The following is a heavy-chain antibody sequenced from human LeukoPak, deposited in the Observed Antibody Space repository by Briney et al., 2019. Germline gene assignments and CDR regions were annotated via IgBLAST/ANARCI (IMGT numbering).Heavy chain of an antibody. CDR1: GGTFSSYT. J-gene: IGHJ6*02. CDR2: IIPILGIA. D-gene: IGHD3-22*01. V-gene: IGHV1-69*02. Sequence: SVKVSCKASGGTFSSYTISWVRQAPGQGLEWMGRIIPILGIANYAQKFQGRVTITADRSTSTAYMELSSLRSEDTAVYYCARGSSGSDYYYYGMDVWGQGTTVTVSS. CDR3: ARGSSGSDYYYYGMDV.